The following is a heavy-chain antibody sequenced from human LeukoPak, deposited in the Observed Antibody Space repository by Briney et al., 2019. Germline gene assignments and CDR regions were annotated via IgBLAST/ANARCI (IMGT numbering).Heavy chain of an antibody. V-gene: IGHV5-51*01. CDR3: ARPNRGYSYGHDAFDI. CDR1: GYSFTSYW. D-gene: IGHD5-18*01. J-gene: IGHJ3*02. CDR2: IYPGDSDT. Sequence: GESLKISCKGSGYSFTSYWIGWVRQMPGKGLEWMGIIYPGDSDTRYSPSFQGQVTISADKSISTAYLQWSSLKASDTATYYCARPNRGYSYGHDAFDIWGQGTMVTVSS.